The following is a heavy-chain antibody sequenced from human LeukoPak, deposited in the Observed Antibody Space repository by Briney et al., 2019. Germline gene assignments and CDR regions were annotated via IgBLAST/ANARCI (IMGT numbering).Heavy chain of an antibody. Sequence: GGSLRLSCAASGFTFSTYWMSWVRQAPGKGLEWVANIRQDGSKIYYVDSVKGRFTISRDNAKNSLYLQMNNLRAEDTAVYYCARDDYYDSSGYVDYWGQGTLVTVSS. CDR3: ARDDYYDSSGYVDY. CDR1: GFTFSTYW. J-gene: IGHJ4*02. CDR2: IRQDGSKI. V-gene: IGHV3-7*03. D-gene: IGHD3-22*01.